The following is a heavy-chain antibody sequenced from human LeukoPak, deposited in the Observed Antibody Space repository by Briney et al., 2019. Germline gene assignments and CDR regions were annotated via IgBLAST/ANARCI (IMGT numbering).Heavy chain of an antibody. CDR3: ARRGYYGSAFDY. D-gene: IGHD3-10*01. CDR1: GFTFSSYS. V-gene: IGHV4-34*01. J-gene: IGHJ4*02. Sequence: GSLRLSCAASGFTFSSYSMNWVRQPPGKGLEWIGEINHSGSTNYNPSLKSRVTISVDTSKNQFSLKLSSVTAADTAVYYCARRGYYGSAFDYWGQGTLVTVSS. CDR2: INHSGST.